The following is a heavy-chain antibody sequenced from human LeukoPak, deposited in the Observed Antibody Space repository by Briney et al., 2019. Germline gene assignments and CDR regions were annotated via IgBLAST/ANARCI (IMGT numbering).Heavy chain of an antibody. V-gene: IGHV3-48*03. CDR1: GFAFNNYA. D-gene: IGHD3-10*02. CDR3: AELGITMIGGV. J-gene: IGHJ6*04. CDR2: ISSSGSTI. Sequence: GGSLRLTCAASGFAFNNYAMNWVRQAPGKGLEWVSYISSSGSTIYYADSVKGRFTISRDNAKNSLYLQMNSLRAEDTAVYYCAELGITMIGGVWGKGTTVTISS.